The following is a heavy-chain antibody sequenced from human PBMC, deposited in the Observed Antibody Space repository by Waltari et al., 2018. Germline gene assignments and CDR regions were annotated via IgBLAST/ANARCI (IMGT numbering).Heavy chain of an antibody. J-gene: IGHJ6*02. CDR2: IYSGGSI. Sequence: EVQLVESGGGLIQPGESLRLSCAASGFSVSSNYMSWVRQVPGKGLEWVSVIYSGGSIYYADSVKGRFSISRDNSKNTLYLQMNSLRDEDSAIYYCARERPVVYYGMDVWGRGTTVTVSS. V-gene: IGHV3-53*01. D-gene: IGHD2-2*01. CDR1: GFSVSSNY. CDR3: ARERPVVYYGMDV.